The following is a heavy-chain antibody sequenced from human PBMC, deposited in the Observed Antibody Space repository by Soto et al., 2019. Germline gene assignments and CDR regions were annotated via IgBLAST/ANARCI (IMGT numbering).Heavy chain of an antibody. V-gene: IGHV4-31*03. CDR2: IYYSGST. CDR1: GGSIISGGYY. Sequence: TLSLTCTFSGGSIISGGYYWSWIRQHPGKGLEWIGYIYYSGSTYYNPSLKSRVTISVDTSKNQFSLKLSSVTAADTAVYYCARVSSGWYYYWGQGTLVTVSS. D-gene: IGHD6-19*01. J-gene: IGHJ4*02. CDR3: ARVSSGWYYY.